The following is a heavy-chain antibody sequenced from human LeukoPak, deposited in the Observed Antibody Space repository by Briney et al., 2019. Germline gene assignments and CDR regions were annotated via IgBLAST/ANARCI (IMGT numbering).Heavy chain of an antibody. CDR1: GFTFSTYN. V-gene: IGHV3-48*01. CDR2: INADSSTI. D-gene: IGHD3-22*01. Sequence: PGGSLRLSCAASGFTFSTYNMNWVRQAPGKGLEWISYINADSSTIQYADSVRGRFTTSRDNAKNSLYLKMNSLRAEDTAVYYCVRDNSRGQSLGVIYWGQGSLVTVSS. J-gene: IGHJ4*02. CDR3: VRDNSRGQSLGVIY.